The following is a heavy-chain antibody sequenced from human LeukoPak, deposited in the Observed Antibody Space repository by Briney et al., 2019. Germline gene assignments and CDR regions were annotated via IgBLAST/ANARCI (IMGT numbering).Heavy chain of an antibody. D-gene: IGHD3-16*01. Sequence: GGSLRLSCAASGFTFSSYSMNWVRQAPGKGLEWVSSISSSSSYIYYADSVKARFTISRDKAKNSLYLQMNSLRAEDTAVYYCAGDVHMWGDYYMDVWGKGTTVTVSS. J-gene: IGHJ6*03. V-gene: IGHV3-21*01. CDR2: ISSSSSYI. CDR3: AGDVHMWGDYYMDV. CDR1: GFTFSSYS.